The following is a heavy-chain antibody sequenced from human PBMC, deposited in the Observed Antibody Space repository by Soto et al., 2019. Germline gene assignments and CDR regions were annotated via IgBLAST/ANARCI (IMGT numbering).Heavy chain of an antibody. CDR3: AKGLNGSSYSGSAC. V-gene: IGHV3-23*01. J-gene: IGHJ1*01. Sequence: EVQLLESGGGLAQPGGSLRLSCAASGFTFSSYAMSWVRQAPGKGLEWVSTIGDSTFYADSVKGRFTVSRDDSGNTLYLQMNSLRAEDTAVYYCAKGLNGSSYSGSACWGQGTVVTVSS. CDR1: GFTFSSYA. CDR2: IGDST. D-gene: IGHD2-15*01.